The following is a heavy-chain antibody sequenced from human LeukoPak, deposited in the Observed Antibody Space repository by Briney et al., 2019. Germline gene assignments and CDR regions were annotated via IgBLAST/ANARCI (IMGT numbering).Heavy chain of an antibody. Sequence: PGGSLRLSCAASGFTVSSNYMSWVRQAPGKGLEWVSVIYSGGSTYYADSVKGRFTISRDNSKNTLYLQMNSLRAEDTAVYYCARDAVGATTEYWGQGTLVTVSS. CDR2: IYSGGST. J-gene: IGHJ4*02. CDR1: GFTVSSNY. V-gene: IGHV3-53*01. D-gene: IGHD1-26*01. CDR3: ARDAVGATTEY.